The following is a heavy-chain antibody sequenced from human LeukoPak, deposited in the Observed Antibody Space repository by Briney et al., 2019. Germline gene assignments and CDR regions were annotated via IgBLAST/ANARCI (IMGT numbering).Heavy chain of an antibody. CDR1: GYTFTSYY. Sequence: ASVKVSCKASGYTFTSYYMHWVRQAPGQGLEWMGIINPSGGSTSYAQKFQGRVTMTRDMPTSTVYMELSSLRSEDTAVYYCARDSGSGGNFFDYWGQGTLVTVST. CDR2: INPSGGST. V-gene: IGHV1-46*01. J-gene: IGHJ4*02. CDR3: ARDSGSGGNFFDY. D-gene: IGHD4-23*01.